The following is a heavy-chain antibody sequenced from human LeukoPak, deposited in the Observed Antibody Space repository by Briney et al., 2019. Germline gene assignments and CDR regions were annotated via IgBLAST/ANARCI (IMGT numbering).Heavy chain of an antibody. CDR3: ARGSYYYDSSGSFDY. CDR1: GGTFISYA. V-gene: IGHV1-69*13. J-gene: IGHJ4*02. CDR2: IIPIFGTA. D-gene: IGHD3-22*01. Sequence: SVKVSCKASGGTFISYAISWVRQAPGQGLEWMGGIIPIFGTANYAQKFQGRVTITADESTSTAYMELSSLRSEDTAVYYCARGSYYYDSSGSFDYWGQGTLVTVSS.